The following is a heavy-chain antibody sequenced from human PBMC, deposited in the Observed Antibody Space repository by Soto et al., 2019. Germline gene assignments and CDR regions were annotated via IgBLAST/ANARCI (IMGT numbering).Heavy chain of an antibody. CDR3: ARQLTIAAALYYFDY. J-gene: IGHJ4*02. CDR1: GFTFSSYG. Sequence: GGSLRLSCAASGFTFSSYGMHWVRQAPGKGLEWVAVIWYDGSNKYYADSVKGRFTISRDNSKNTLYLQMNSLRAEDTAVYYCARQLTIAAALYYFDYWGQGTLVTVSS. CDR2: IWYDGSNK. D-gene: IGHD6-13*01. V-gene: IGHV3-33*01.